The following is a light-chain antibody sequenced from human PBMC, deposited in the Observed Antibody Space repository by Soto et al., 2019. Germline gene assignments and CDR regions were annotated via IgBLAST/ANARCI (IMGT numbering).Light chain of an antibody. Sequence: DIQMTQSPSTLSASVGDRVTITGRASQSIGRFLAWYQHQPGKAPKLLIYDASTLESGVPSRFSGTGSGTEFTFSITSLQPEDFGTYYCQQCYMGWTFGQGTKVDNK. V-gene: IGKV1-5*01. CDR3: QQCYMGWT. CDR1: QSIGRF. J-gene: IGKJ1*01. CDR2: DAS.